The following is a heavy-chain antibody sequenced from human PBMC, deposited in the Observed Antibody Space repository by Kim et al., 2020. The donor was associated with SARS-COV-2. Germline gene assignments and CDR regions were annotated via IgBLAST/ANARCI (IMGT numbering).Heavy chain of an antibody. J-gene: IGHJ6*01. CDR1: GGSFSGYY. Sequence: SETLSLTCAVYGGSFSGYYWSWIRQPPGKGLEWIGEINHSGSTNYNPSLKSRVTISVDTSKNQFSLKLSSVTAADTAVYYCAGGIAAAGIGRGYSYGMDV. CDR3: AGGIAAAGIGRGYSYGMDV. V-gene: IGHV4-34*01. D-gene: IGHD6-13*01. CDR2: INHSGST.